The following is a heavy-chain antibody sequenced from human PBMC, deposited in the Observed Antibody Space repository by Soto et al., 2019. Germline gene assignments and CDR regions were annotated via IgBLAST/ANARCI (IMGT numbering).Heavy chain of an antibody. V-gene: IGHV1-3*01. Sequence: RASVKVSCKASGYTFTRYTMNWVRQAPGQRLEWMGWINPDNGNTKSSQKFQDRVIITRDTSASTAYMDLSSLRSEDTAVYYCARGIATGPPDPRGHGTLVTVSS. CDR1: GYTFTRYT. D-gene: IGHD2-15*01. CDR2: INPDNGNT. J-gene: IGHJ5*02. CDR3: ARGIATGPPDP.